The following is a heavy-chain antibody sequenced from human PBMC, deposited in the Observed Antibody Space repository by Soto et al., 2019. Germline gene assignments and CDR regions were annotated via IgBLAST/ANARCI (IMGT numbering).Heavy chain of an antibody. D-gene: IGHD3-3*01. V-gene: IGHV3-21*01. CDR3: ARDQHDFWSGYYGIYGMDV. CDR1: GFTFSSYS. J-gene: IGHJ6*02. CDR2: ISSSSSYI. Sequence: ESGGGLVKPGGSLRLSCAASGFTFSSYSMNWVRQAPGKGLEWVSSISSSSSYIYYADSVKGRFTISRDNAKNSLYLQMNSLRAEDTAVYYCARDQHDFWSGYYGIYGMDVWGQGTTVTVSS.